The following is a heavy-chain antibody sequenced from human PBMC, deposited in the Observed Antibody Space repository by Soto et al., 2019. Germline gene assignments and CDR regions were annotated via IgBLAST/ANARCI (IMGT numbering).Heavy chain of an antibody. CDR2: IYHRGTS. V-gene: IGHV4-30-2*01. CDR3: ARTLDLGGSAGTNWFDP. J-gene: IGHJ5*02. Sequence: SETLSPTCTVSGGSISSGAYSWSWIRLPPGKRLEWIGYIYHRGTSHYNPSLKSRVTMSVDRSRNQFSLNLRSVTAADTAVYYCARTLDLGGSAGTNWFDPWGQGTLVTVSS. D-gene: IGHD2-15*01. CDR1: GGSISSGAYS.